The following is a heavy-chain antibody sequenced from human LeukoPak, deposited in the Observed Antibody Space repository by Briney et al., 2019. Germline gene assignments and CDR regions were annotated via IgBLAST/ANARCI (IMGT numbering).Heavy chain of an antibody. D-gene: IGHD5-18*01. CDR2: ISSNSNTI. CDR3: TRTSIRGYSYGSDS. J-gene: IGHJ4*02. CDR1: GFSLTDYY. V-gene: IGHV3-11*04. Sequence: GGSLRLSCTASGFSLTDYYMSWIRQDPGKGLEWVSYISSNSNTIRYADSVRGRFTISRDNSRDSVFLQMNDLRVEDTAVYYCTRTSIRGYSYGSDSWGQGTRVTVSS.